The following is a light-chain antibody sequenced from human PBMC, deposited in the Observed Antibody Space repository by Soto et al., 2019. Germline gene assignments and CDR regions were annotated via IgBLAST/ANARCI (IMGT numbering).Light chain of an antibody. CDR3: LQDHNYPLT. CDR2: AAS. Sequence: IQMTQSPSTLSASVGDTVTATCRASQSVSGWVAWYQQKPGKAPKLRIYAASTSQSEVPYRVSGSGSGTDVTLTISNLQPEDFATYYCLQDHNYPLTFGQGTKVDI. J-gene: IGKJ1*01. V-gene: IGKV1-6*01. CDR1: QSVSGW.